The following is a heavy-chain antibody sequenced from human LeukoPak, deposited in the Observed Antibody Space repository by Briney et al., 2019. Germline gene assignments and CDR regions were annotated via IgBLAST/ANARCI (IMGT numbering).Heavy chain of an antibody. CDR1: GGSIKTYY. J-gene: IGHJ4*02. V-gene: IGHV4-59*01. CDR2: IHYSGST. CDR3: VRDQSEFDS. Sequence: SETLSLTCSVSGGSIKTYYWTWIRQPRGKALEWIGYIHYSGSTDSNPSLMGRVTISLDTSKSQFSLELRSVTAADTAVYYCVRDQSEFDSWGQGTVVTVSS.